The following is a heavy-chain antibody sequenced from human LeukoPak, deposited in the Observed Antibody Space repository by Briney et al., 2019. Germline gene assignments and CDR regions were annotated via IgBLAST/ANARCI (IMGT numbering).Heavy chain of an antibody. Sequence: SGGSLRLSCAASGFTFSSCAMSWVRQAPAKGLEWVSAISGSGRSTFYADSVKGRFTISRDTSKSTLYLEINSLRAEDTAVYYCAKSRHTAPDYWGQGTLVTVSS. J-gene: IGHJ4*02. V-gene: IGHV3-23*01. CDR3: AKSRHTAPDY. D-gene: IGHD5-18*01. CDR2: ISGSGRST. CDR1: GFTFSSCA.